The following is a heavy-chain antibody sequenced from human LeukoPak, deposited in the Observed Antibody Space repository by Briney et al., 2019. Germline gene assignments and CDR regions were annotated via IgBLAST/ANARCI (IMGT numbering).Heavy chain of an antibody. V-gene: IGHV4-59*01. J-gene: IGHJ5*02. D-gene: IGHD5-18*01. CDR1: GGSISTYY. CDR3: ARDKAHSYGRYFDP. Sequence: PSETLSLTCSVAGGSISTYYWNWIPQTPGKGLEWIGHISNGNTDYNPSLKSRVTISVDTSKNQFSLRLTSVTAADTGVYYCARDKAHSYGRYFDPWGQGALVIVSS. CDR2: ISNGNT.